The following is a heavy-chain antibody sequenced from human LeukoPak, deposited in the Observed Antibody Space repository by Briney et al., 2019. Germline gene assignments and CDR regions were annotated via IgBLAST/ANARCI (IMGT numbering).Heavy chain of an antibody. J-gene: IGHJ4*02. Sequence: SETLSLTCTVSGGSISSYYWSWIRQPPGKGLEWIGYIYYSESTNYNPSLKRRVTISVDTSKNQFSLKLSSVTAADTAVYYCASQIEMATISSYFDYWGQGTLVTVSS. D-gene: IGHD5-24*01. CDR2: IYYSEST. CDR1: GGSISSYY. V-gene: IGHV4-59*01. CDR3: ASQIEMATISSYFDY.